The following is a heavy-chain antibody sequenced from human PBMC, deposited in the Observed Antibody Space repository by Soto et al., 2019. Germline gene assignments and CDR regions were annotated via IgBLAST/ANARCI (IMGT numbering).Heavy chain of an antibody. J-gene: IGHJ4*02. CDR2: GTYSGTT. V-gene: IGHV4-39*01. CDR3: ARRNYTYYFDS. Sequence: SETLSLTCTVSGDAISTNSNYWGWIRQPPGKGLEWIGIGTYSGTTYDNPSLNSRVTVSVDTSKNQFFLKLNYVNVADTAVYYCARRNYTYYFDSWGQGMLVT. CDR1: GDAISTNSNY. D-gene: IGHD3-3*01.